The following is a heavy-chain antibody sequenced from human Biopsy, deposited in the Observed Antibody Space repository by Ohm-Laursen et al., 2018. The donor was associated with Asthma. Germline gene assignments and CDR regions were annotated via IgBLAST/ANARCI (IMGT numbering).Heavy chain of an antibody. V-gene: IGHV3-15*01. CDR2: IKRKIDGETT. D-gene: IGHD6-25*01. CDR1: GFTFTNDC. CDR3: QRGDPFDY. Sequence: GSLRLSCTASGFTFTNDCMSCVRQAPGKGLEWVARIKRKIDGETTDYAAPVKGRFPISRDDSKNTLYLQMNSLSIEDTAVYYCQRGDPFDYWGQGTLVTVSS. J-gene: IGHJ4*02.